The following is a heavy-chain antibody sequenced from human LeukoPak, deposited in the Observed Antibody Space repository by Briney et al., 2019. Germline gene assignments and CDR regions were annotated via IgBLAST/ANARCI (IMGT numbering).Heavy chain of an antibody. CDR3: ASGAGYYYGSGSHLGWFDP. J-gene: IGHJ5*02. Sequence: GGSLRLSCAASGFTFSSYSMNWVRQAPGKGLEWVSYISSSSSTIYYADSVKGRFTISRDNAKNSLYLQMNSLRAEDTAVYYCASGAGYYYGSGSHLGWFDPWVQGTLVTVSS. CDR2: ISSSSSTI. D-gene: IGHD3-10*01. CDR1: GFTFSSYS. V-gene: IGHV3-48*01.